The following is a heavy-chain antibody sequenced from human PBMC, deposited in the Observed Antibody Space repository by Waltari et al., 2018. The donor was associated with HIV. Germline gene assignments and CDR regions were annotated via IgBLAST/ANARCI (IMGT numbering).Heavy chain of an antibody. Sequence: QVQLVQSGAEVKKPGASVKVSCKASGYTFTSYAMHWVRPDPGQRLEWMGWINAGNGNTKYSQKFQGRVTITRDTSASTAYMELSSLRSEDTAVYYCARELAYYDILTGLPYWGQGTLVTVSS. D-gene: IGHD3-9*01. CDR2: INAGNGNT. CDR1: GYTFTSYA. V-gene: IGHV1-3*01. CDR3: ARELAYYDILTGLPY. J-gene: IGHJ4*02.